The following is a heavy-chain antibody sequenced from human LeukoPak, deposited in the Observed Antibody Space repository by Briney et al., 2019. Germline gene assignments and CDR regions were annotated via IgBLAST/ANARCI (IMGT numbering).Heavy chain of an antibody. CDR2: IWYDGSNK. CDR1: RFTFSSYG. Sequence: GGSLRLSCAASRFTFSSYGMHWVRQAPGKGLEWVALIWYDGSNKYYADSVKGRFTISRDNSKNTLYLQMNSLRAEDTAVYYCAKDFSGSWGVSYWGQGTLVTVSS. D-gene: IGHD1-26*01. V-gene: IGHV3-33*06. J-gene: IGHJ4*02. CDR3: AKDFSGSWGVSY.